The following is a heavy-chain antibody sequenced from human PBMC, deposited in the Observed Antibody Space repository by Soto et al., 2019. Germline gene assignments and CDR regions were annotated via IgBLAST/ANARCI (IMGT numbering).Heavy chain of an antibody. CDR2: IYYSGST. J-gene: IGHJ5*02. V-gene: IGHV4-59*01. CDR1: GGSISSYY. Sequence: SETLSLTCTVSGGSISSYYWSWIRQPPGKGLEWIGYIYYSGSTNYNPSLKSRVTISVDTSKNQFSLKLSSVTAADTAVYYCARDLRGWFDPWGQGTLVTVSS. CDR3: ARDLRGWFDP.